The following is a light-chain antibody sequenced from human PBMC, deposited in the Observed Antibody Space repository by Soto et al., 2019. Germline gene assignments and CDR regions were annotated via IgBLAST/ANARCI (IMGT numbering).Light chain of an antibody. J-gene: IGKJ1*01. CDR3: QQYATPPRT. CDR1: QSLLHSDGKTY. V-gene: IGKV2D-29*01. Sequence: DIVMTQSPLSLPVTPGEPASISCKSSQSLLHSDGKTYLYWYLQKPGQPPQLLIYEVSNRFSGVPDRFSGSGSGTDFTLTISRLEPEDFAVYYCQQYATPPRTFGPGTKVDI. CDR2: EVS.